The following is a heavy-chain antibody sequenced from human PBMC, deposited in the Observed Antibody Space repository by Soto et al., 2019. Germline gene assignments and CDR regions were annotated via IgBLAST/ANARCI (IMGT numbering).Heavy chain of an antibody. CDR3: AEGGNYWSSTSCFGPPPAHY. J-gene: IGHJ4*02. Sequence: GGSLRLSCAASGFTFSSYSMNSVRQAPGKGLEWVSSISSSSSYIYYADSVKGRFTISRDNAKNSLYLQMNSLRAEDTAVYYCAEGGNYWSSTSCFGPPPAHYWGQGTLVTVSS. CDR2: ISSSSSYI. V-gene: IGHV3-21*01. D-gene: IGHD2-2*01. CDR1: GFTFSSYS.